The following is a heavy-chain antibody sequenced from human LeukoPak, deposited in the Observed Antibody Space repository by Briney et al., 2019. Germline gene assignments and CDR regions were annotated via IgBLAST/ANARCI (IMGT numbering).Heavy chain of an antibody. CDR2: ITSNGGST. Sequence: TGGSLRLSCAASGFTFSSYAMHWVRQAPGKGLEYVSSITSNGGSTYYANSVKGRFTISRDNSKNTLYLQMGSLRAEDMAVYYCARDSLAVAGTIDYWGQGTLVTVSS. V-gene: IGHV3-64*01. CDR3: ARDSLAVAGTIDY. D-gene: IGHD6-19*01. CDR1: GFTFSSYA. J-gene: IGHJ4*02.